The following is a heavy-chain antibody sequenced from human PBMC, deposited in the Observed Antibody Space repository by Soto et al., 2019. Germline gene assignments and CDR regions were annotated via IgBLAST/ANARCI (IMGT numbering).Heavy chain of an antibody. J-gene: IGHJ3*02. D-gene: IGHD3-22*01. CDR1: GFTFSSYG. V-gene: IGHV3-33*01. Sequence: GGSLRLSCAASGFTFSSYGMHWVRQAPGKGLEWVAVIWYDGSNKYYADSVKGRFTISRDNSKNTLYLQMNSLRAEDTAVYYCARSGGYYYDSSGTNDAFDIWGQGTMVTVSS. CDR2: IWYDGSNK. CDR3: ARSGGYYYDSSGTNDAFDI.